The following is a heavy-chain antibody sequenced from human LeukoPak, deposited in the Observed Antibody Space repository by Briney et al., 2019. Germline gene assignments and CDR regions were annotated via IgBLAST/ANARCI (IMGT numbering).Heavy chain of an antibody. CDR2: IQFHGSDI. CDR3: AKDNPIEKVPGLGPGS. Sequence: PGGSLRLSCAASGFTFTNSGMHWVRQAPGRGLEWVAFIQFHGSDIFYADSVEGRFTISRDNSKNTLYLQMNSLRPEDTADYYCAKDNPIEKVPGLGPGSWGQGTLVTVSS. CDR1: GFTFTNSG. J-gene: IGHJ5*02. D-gene: IGHD2-2*01. V-gene: IGHV3-30*02.